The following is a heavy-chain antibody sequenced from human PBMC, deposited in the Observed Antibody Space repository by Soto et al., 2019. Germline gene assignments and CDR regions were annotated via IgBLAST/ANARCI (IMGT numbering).Heavy chain of an antibody. D-gene: IGHD3-9*01. J-gene: IGHJ4*02. CDR3: AHLYYDVLTGYQDFDL. Sequence: QITLKESGPTLVKPTQTLTLTCTVSGFSLTTSGVGVGWIRQPPGKALDWLAVIYWDDDRRSSPSLKRRLTITKDTSRNQVVLTMTNMDPVDTATYYCAHLYYDVLTGYQDFDLWGQGTLVTVSS. V-gene: IGHV2-5*02. CDR2: IYWDDDR. CDR1: GFSLTTSGVG.